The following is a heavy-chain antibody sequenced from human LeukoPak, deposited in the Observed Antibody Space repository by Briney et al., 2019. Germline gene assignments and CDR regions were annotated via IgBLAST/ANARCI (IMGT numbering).Heavy chain of an antibody. V-gene: IGHV3-53*01. CDR3: ARGVGQDAFDI. Sequence: GGSLRLSCAASGFTVRNHYMSWVRQAPGKGLEWASVIYSGGNTYYADSVKGRFTFSKDNSKNTLYLQMTNLRVEDTAIYYCARGVGQDAFDIWGQGTMVTVSS. D-gene: IGHD1-26*01. CDR2: IYSGGNT. J-gene: IGHJ3*02. CDR1: GFTVRNHY.